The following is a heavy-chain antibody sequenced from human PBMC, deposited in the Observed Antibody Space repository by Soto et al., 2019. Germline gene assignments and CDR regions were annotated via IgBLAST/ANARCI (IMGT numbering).Heavy chain of an antibody. CDR2: IYYSGST. V-gene: IGHV4-59*08. CDR1: GGSISSYY. Sequence: QVQLQESGPGLVKPSETLSLTCTVSGGSISSYYWSWIRQPPGKGLEWIGYIYYSGSTNHNPSLKSRVTESVDTSKNQFSMKLSSVTAADTAVYYCARFNWYFDLWGRGTLVTVSS. CDR3: ARFNWYFDL. J-gene: IGHJ2*01.